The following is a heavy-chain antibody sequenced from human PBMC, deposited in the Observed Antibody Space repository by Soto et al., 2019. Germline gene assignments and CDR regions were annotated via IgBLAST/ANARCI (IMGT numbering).Heavy chain of an antibody. D-gene: IGHD4-17*01. Sequence: VQLVESGGGLVQPGRSLRLSCAASGFTFDDYAMHWVRQAPGKGLEWVSGISWNSGSIGYADSVKGRFTISRDNAKNSLYLQMNSLRAEDTALYYCAKDIGDGDYDYWGQGTLVTVSS. J-gene: IGHJ4*02. CDR2: ISWNSGSI. CDR3: AKDIGDGDYDY. CDR1: GFTFDDYA. V-gene: IGHV3-9*01.